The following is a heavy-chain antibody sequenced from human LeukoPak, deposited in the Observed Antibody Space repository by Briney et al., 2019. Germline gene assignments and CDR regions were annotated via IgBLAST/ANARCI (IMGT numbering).Heavy chain of an antibody. CDR3: ARDYSHYDSSGYSP. J-gene: IGHJ5*02. Sequence: SQTLSLTCTVSGGSISSGSYYLSWIRQPAGKGLEWIGRIYTSGSTNYNPSLKSRVTISLDKSKNQFSLKLSSVTAADTAVYYCARDYSHYDSSGYSPWGQGTLVTVSS. CDR1: GGSISSGSYY. D-gene: IGHD3-22*01. V-gene: IGHV4-61*02. CDR2: IYTSGST.